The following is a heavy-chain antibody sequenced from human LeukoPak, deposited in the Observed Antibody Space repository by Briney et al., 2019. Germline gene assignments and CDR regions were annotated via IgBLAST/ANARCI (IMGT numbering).Heavy chain of an antibody. CDR1: GGSISSYY. CDR2: IYYSGST. V-gene: IGHV4-59*01. J-gene: IGHJ4*02. Sequence: SETLSLTCTVSGGSISSYYWSWIRQPPGKGLEWIGYIYYSGSTNYNPSLKSRVTISVDTSKNQFSLRLSSVTAADTAVYYCARLSSSWFHEGYYFDYWGQGTLVTVSS. D-gene: IGHD6-13*01. CDR3: ARLSSSWFHEGYYFDY.